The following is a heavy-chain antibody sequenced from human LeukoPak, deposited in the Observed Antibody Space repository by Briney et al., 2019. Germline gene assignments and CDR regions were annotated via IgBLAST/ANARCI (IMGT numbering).Heavy chain of an antibody. J-gene: IGHJ4*02. CDR2: INPNSGGT. CDR3: ARDVGLRLGELSLHYYFDY. V-gene: IGHV1-2*02. CDR1: GYTFTGYY. D-gene: IGHD3-16*02. Sequence: ASVKVSCKASGYTFTGYYMHWVRQAPGQGLEWMGRINPNSGGTNYAQKFQGRVTMTRDTSISTAYMELSRLRSDDTAVYYCARDVGLRLGELSLHYYFDYWGQGTLVTVSS.